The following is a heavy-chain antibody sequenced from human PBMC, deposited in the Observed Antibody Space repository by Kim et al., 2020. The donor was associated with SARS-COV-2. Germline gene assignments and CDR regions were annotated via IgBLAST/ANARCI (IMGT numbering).Heavy chain of an antibody. CDR3: ARDSGAARAGIDY. V-gene: IGHV4-34*01. D-gene: IGHD7-27*01. CDR2: INHSGST. Sequence: SETLSLTCAVYGGSFSGYYWSWIRQPPGKGLEWIGEINHSGSTNYNPSLKSRVTISVDTSKNQFSLKLSSVTAADTAVYYCARDSGAARAGIDYWGQGTLVTVSS. J-gene: IGHJ4*02. CDR1: GGSFSGYY.